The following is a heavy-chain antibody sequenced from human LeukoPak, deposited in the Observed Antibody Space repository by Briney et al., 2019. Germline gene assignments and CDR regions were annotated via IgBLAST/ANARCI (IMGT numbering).Heavy chain of an antibody. CDR3: VRDLGSGWPDY. CDR1: GYTFTNYG. CDR2: ISANNGNT. D-gene: IGHD6-19*01. J-gene: IGHJ4*02. V-gene: IGHV1-18*01. Sequence: ASVKVSCKASGYTFTNYGISWVRQAPGQGLEWMGWISANNGNTNYAQKFQVRVTVTTDTSTSTAYMELRSLTSDDTAVYSCVRDLGSGWPDYWGQGTQVTVSS.